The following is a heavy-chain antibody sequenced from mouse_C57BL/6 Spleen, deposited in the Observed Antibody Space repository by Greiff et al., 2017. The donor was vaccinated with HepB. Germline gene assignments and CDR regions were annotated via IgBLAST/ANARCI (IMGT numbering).Heavy chain of an antibody. CDR2: INPSSGYT. J-gene: IGHJ3*01. Sequence: QVQLQQSGAELAKPGASVKLSCKASGYTFTSYWMHWVKQRPGQGLEWIGYINPSSGYTKYNQKFKDKATWTADKSSSTAYMQLSSLTYEDSAVYYCAGSPWFAYWGQGTLVTVSA. V-gene: IGHV1-7*01. CDR3: AGSPWFAY. CDR1: GYTFTSYW.